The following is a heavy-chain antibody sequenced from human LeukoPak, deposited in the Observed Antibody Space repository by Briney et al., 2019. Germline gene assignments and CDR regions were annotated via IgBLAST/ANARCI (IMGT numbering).Heavy chain of an antibody. CDR3: ARDVNAPQDAPDDAFDI. J-gene: IGHJ3*02. CDR1: GFTFSDYY. CDR2: ISSSGSTI. Sequence: GGSLRLSCAASGFTFSDYYMSWIRQAPGKGLEWVSYISSSGSTIYYADSVKGRFTISRDNAKNSLYLQMNSLRAEDTAVYYCARDVNAPQDAPDDAFDIWGQGTMVTVSS. V-gene: IGHV3-11*01.